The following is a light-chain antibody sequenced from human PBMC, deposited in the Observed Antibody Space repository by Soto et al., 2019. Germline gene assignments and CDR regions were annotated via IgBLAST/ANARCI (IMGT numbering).Light chain of an antibody. Sequence: DIQMTQSPSSLSASVGDRVTISCRASQTISTYLHWYQHKPGRAPRLLISDVSTLQSGVPSRFSGSGSGTDFTFTISSLQPEDIATYYCQQYDNLPITFGQGTRLEIK. CDR2: DVS. CDR3: QQYDNLPIT. J-gene: IGKJ5*01. CDR1: QTISTY. V-gene: IGKV1-33*01.